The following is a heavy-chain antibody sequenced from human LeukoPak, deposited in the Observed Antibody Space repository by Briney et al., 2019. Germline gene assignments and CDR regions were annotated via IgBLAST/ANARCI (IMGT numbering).Heavy chain of an antibody. CDR2: ISGSGGST. J-gene: IGHJ4*02. Sequence: GGSLRLSCAASGFTFSSYAMSWVRQAPGKGLEWVSAISGSGGSTYYADSVKGRFTISRDNSKNTLYLQMNSLRAEDTAVYYCARGIIVVVPAAHEPFDYWGQGTLVTVSS. CDR1: GFTFSSYA. D-gene: IGHD2-2*01. CDR3: ARGIIVVVPAAHEPFDY. V-gene: IGHV3-23*01.